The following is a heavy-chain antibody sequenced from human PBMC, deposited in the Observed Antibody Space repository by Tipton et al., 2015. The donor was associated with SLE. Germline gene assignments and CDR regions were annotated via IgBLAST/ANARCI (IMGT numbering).Heavy chain of an antibody. J-gene: IGHJ4*02. V-gene: IGHV3-30*02. CDR3: AKDWEYSSPGGYFDY. Sequence: SLRLSCAASGFTFSSSGMHWVRQAPGKGLEWVAFIRYDGSNKYYADSVKGRFTISRDNSKNTLYLQMNSLRAEDTAVYYCAKDWEYSSPGGYFDYWGQGTLVTVSS. D-gene: IGHD6-6*01. CDR1: GFTFSSSG. CDR2: IRYDGSNK.